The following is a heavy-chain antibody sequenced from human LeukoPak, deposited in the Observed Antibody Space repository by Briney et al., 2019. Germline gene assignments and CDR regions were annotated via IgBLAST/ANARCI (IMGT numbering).Heavy chain of an antibody. J-gene: IGHJ5*01. CDR2: INHSGST. Sequence: SETLSLTCAVYGGSFSGYYWSWIRQPPGKGLEWIGEINHSGSTNYNPSLKSRVTISVDTSKNQFSLRLSSVTAADTAVYYCARRVLWFGSWGQGTLVTVSS. V-gene: IGHV4-34*01. D-gene: IGHD2/OR15-2a*01. CDR1: GGSFSGYY. CDR3: ARRVLWFGS.